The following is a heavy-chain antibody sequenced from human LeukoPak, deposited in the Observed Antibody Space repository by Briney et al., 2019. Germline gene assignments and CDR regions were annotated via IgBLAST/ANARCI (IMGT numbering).Heavy chain of an antibody. V-gene: IGHV1-46*01. CDR1: GYTFTSYY. CDR2: INPSGGST. CDR3: ATNLGVRGGEYYYYYGMDV. J-gene: IGHJ6*02. D-gene: IGHD3-10*01. Sequence: ASVKVSCKASGYTFTSYYMHWVRQAPGQGLEWMGIINPSGGSTSYAQKFQGRVTMTRDTSTSTVYMELSSLRSEDTAVYYCATNLGVRGGEYYYYYGMDVWGQGTTVTVSS.